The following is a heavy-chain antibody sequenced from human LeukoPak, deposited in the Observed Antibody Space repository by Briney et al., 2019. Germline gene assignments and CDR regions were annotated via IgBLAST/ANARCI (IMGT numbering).Heavy chain of an antibody. Sequence: SETLSLTCTVSGGSISRSGYHWGWIRQPPGKGLEWIGSIYYSGSTHYNPSLKSRLTISVDTSKNQFSLNLSSVTAADTAVYYCARFVGSSSWPNWFDPWGQGTLVTVSS. CDR1: GGSISRSGYH. CDR2: IYYSGST. CDR3: ARFVGSSSWPNWFDP. J-gene: IGHJ5*02. V-gene: IGHV4-39*01. D-gene: IGHD6-13*01.